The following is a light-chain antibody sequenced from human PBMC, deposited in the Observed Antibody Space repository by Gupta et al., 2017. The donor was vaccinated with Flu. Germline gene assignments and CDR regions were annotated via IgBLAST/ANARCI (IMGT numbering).Light chain of an antibody. CDR1: QSVSSH. Sequence: EKVLTQSPAALSVSPGERATVSCRASQSVSSHLAWYQQKPGQAPSLLIYDTSTRATGIPARFSGRGSGTEFTLTISSLQSEDFAVYYCQQYNSWPFTFGPGTKVEIK. CDR3: QQYNSWPFT. V-gene: IGKV3-15*01. J-gene: IGKJ3*01. CDR2: DTS.